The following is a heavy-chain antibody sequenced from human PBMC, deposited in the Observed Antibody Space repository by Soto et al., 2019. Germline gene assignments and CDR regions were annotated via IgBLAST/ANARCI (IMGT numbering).Heavy chain of an antibody. CDR1: GFTFGDYA. CDR3: TRERELLMGYYYYGMDV. J-gene: IGHJ6*02. V-gene: IGHV3-49*05. CDR2: IRSKAYGGTT. D-gene: IGHD1-26*01. Sequence: EVQLVESGGGLVKPGRSLRLSCTASGFTFGDYAMSWFRQAPGKGLEWVGFIRSKAYGGTTEYAASVKGRFTISRDDSKSIAYLQMNSLKTEDTAVYYCTRERELLMGYYYYGMDVWGQGTTVTVSS.